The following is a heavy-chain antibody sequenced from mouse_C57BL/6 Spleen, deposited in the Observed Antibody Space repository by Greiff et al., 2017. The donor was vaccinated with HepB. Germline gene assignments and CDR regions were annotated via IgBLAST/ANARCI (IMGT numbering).Heavy chain of an antibody. D-gene: IGHD2-5*01. CDR3: AREDYSKWFAY. Sequence: VQLQQSGPGLVKPSQSLSLTCSVTGYSITSGYYWNWIRQFPGNKLEWMGYISYDGSNNYNPSLKNRISITRDTSKNQFFLKLNSVTTEDTATYYCAREDYSKWFAYWGQGTLVTVSA. V-gene: IGHV3-6*01. CDR1: GYSITSGYY. J-gene: IGHJ3*01. CDR2: ISYDGSN.